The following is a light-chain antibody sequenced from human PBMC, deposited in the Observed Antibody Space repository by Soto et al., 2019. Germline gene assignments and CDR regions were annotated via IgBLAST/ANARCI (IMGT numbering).Light chain of an antibody. CDR2: GAS. CDR3: QQYGSSPRT. CDR1: QSLRSTY. V-gene: IGKV3-20*01. J-gene: IGKJ1*01. Sequence: IVLTQSPGTLSLSPGERATLSCRASQSLRSTYLAWYQQKHGQAPRLLIYGASSRATGIPDRFSGSGSETDFTLTIIRLEPEDFAVYYCQQYGSSPRTFGQGTKVDIK.